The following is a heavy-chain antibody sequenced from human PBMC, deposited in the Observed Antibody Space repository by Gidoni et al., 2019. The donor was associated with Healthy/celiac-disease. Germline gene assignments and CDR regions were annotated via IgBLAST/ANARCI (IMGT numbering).Heavy chain of an antibody. J-gene: IGHJ3*02. CDR3: ARLAVAGTDAFDI. Sequence: EGQLVEAGGGLVQPGGSLRLYCAASGCTFSSYDMHWVRQATGKGLEWVSAIGTAGYSYYPGSVKGRFTISIENAKHSLYLHMNSLRAGDTAVYYCARLAVAGTDAFDIWGQGTMVTVSS. D-gene: IGHD6-19*01. CDR2: IGTAGYS. V-gene: IGHV3-13*01. CDR1: GCTFSSYD.